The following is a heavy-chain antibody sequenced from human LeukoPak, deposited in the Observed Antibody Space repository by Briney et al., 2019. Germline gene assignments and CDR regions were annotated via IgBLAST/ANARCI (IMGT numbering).Heavy chain of an antibody. J-gene: IGHJ4*02. Sequence: GGSLRLSCAASGFTFSSYAMHWVRQAPGKGLEWVAVISYDGSNKYYADSVKGRFTISRDNSKNTLYLQMNSLRAEDTAVYYCAKIQGGLYGSGSYYSYWGQGTLVTVSS. V-gene: IGHV3-30-3*02. D-gene: IGHD3-10*01. CDR3: AKIQGGLYGSGSYYSY. CDR1: GFTFSSYA. CDR2: ISYDGSNK.